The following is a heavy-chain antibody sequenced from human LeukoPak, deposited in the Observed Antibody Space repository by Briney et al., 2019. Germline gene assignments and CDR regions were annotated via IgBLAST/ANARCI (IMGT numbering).Heavy chain of an antibody. CDR2: ISYDSTVK. J-gene: IGHJ4*02. CDR3: AKWGISGGGDY. CDR1: QFTFGSYT. D-gene: IGHD3-16*01. V-gene: IGHV3-30*18. Sequence: GRSLRLSCEASQFTFGSYTMHWVRQAPGKGLEWVAVISYDSTVKSYGDSVKGRFTISRDNSKNTLYLQMNSLRAEDTAVYYCAKWGISGGGDYWGQGTLVTVSS.